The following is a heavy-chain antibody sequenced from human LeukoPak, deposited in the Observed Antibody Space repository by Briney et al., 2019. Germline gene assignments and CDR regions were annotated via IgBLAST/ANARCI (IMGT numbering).Heavy chain of an antibody. Sequence: PSGTLSLTCSVSGGSISNYYWNWIRQPAGKGLEWIGRIYASGSTNYNPSLKSRVTISMDKSKNHFSLNLKSVTAADTGFYYCARDFYGDDGHHPFDYWGQGIQVTVSS. CDR3: ARDFYGDDGHHPFDY. D-gene: IGHD2/OR15-2a*01. J-gene: IGHJ4*02. CDR2: IYASGST. V-gene: IGHV4-4*07. CDR1: GGSISNYY.